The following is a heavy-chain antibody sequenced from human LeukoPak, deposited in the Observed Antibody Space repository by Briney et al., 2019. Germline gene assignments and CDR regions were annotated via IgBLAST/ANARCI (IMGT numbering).Heavy chain of an antibody. J-gene: IGHJ4*02. CDR1: GFTFSTYS. Sequence: GGSLRLSCAASGFTFSTYSMNWVRQAPGKGLEWVSSISVSSTYIYYVDSVKGRFTISRDDAKNSLYLQMTSLRAEDTAVYYCARYPDSSSWDYFDSWGPGTLVTVSS. CDR2: ISVSSTYI. CDR3: ARYPDSSSWDYFDS. V-gene: IGHV3-21*01. D-gene: IGHD6-13*01.